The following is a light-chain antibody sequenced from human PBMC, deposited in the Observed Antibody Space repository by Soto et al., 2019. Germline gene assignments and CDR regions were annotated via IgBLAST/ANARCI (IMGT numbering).Light chain of an antibody. CDR3: QQSYITPYT. Sequence: DIQMAQSPSSLSASLGDRVTITCRASQGIRTDLNWYQQKPGKAPNLLIYSASSLQSGIPSRFSGSGSGTDFTLTISGLQPEYFATYYCQQSYITPYTFGQGTKLELK. V-gene: IGKV1-39*01. CDR2: SAS. CDR1: QGIRTD. J-gene: IGKJ2*01.